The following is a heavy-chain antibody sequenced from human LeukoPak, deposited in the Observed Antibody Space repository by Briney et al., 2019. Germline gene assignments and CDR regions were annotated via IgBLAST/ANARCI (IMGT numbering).Heavy chain of an antibody. Sequence: SETLSLTCTVSGGSISSSSYYWGWIRQPPGKGLEWIGSIYYSGSTYYNPSLKSRVTISVDTSKNQFSPKLSSVTAADTAVYYCARPRGSSNAEYFQHWGQGTLVTVSS. CDR3: ARPRGSSNAEYFQH. CDR1: GGSISSSSYY. J-gene: IGHJ1*01. CDR2: IYYSGST. V-gene: IGHV4-39*01. D-gene: IGHD6-6*01.